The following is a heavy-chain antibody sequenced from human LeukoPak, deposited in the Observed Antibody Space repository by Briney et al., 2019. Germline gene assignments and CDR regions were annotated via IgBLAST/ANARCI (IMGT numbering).Heavy chain of an antibody. CDR3: ARRSYYDSSGYRYFDY. Sequence: GESLKISCKGSGYSFTSYWIGWVRQMPGKGLEWRGIIYPGDSDTRYSPSFQGQVTISADKSISTAYLQWSSLKASDTAMYYCARRSYYDSSGYRYFDYWGQGTLVTVSS. CDR2: IYPGDSDT. V-gene: IGHV5-51*01. J-gene: IGHJ4*02. CDR1: GYSFTSYW. D-gene: IGHD3-22*01.